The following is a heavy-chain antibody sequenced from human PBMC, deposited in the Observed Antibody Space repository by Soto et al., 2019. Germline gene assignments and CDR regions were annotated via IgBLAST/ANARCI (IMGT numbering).Heavy chain of an antibody. D-gene: IGHD6-13*01. CDR1: GDSVTSRSYY. CDR2: IYYSGNI. V-gene: IGHV4-61*01. J-gene: IGHJ5*02. CDR3: ARGNIAASGTKFDP. Sequence: QVQLQESGPGLVKPSETLSLTCTVSGDSVTSRSYYWTWVRQLPGKGLEWIGYIYYSGNINYNPFLKSRFTISVDTSTNQFALKLTSVTAADTAIYYCARGNIAASGTKFDPWGQGILVTVSS.